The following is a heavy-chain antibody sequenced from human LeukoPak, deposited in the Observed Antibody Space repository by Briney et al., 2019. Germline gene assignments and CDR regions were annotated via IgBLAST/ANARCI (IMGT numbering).Heavy chain of an antibody. Sequence: KTSETLSLTCAVYGGSFSGYYWTWIRQPPGKGLEWIGEINHVGSTKYNPSLKSRATMSVDPSKNQFSLKLSSVTAADTAVYYCARARSTMVRGVIKGMYFDYWGQGTLVTVSS. D-gene: IGHD3-10*01. CDR2: INHVGST. V-gene: IGHV4-34*01. CDR3: ARARSTMVRGVIKGMYFDY. CDR1: GGSFSGYY. J-gene: IGHJ4*02.